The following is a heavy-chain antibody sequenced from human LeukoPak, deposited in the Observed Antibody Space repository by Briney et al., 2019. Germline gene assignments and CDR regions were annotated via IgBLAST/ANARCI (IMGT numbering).Heavy chain of an antibody. J-gene: IGHJ4*02. D-gene: IGHD2-21*02. CDR1: GFTFDRFT. CDR2: INRRGHT. CDR3: AKEVDCPSDCLFFHS. Sequence: GSLRLSCAASGFTFDRFTIHWVRQTPGKGLEWVSLINRRGHTFYADSVKGRFTISRDNSRNSVFLQMNSLRPEDTALYHCAKEVDCPSDCLFFHSWGQGTLATVSS. V-gene: IGHV3-43*01.